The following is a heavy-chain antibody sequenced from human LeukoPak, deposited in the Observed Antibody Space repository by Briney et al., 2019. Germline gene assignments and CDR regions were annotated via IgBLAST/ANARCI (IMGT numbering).Heavy chain of an antibody. D-gene: IGHD6-13*01. CDR1: GGTFSSYT. J-gene: IGHJ4*02. CDR2: IIPIPGIA. Sequence: SVKVSCKASGGTFSSYTISWVRQAPGQGLEWMGRIIPIPGIANYAQKFQGRVTITADKSTSTAYMELSSLRSEDTAVYYCADHSSSWTFDYWGQGTLVTVSS. CDR3: ADHSSSWTFDY. V-gene: IGHV1-69*02.